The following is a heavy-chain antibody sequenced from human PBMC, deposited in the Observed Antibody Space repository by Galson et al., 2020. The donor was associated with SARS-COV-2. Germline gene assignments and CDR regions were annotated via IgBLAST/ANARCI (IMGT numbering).Heavy chain of an antibody. D-gene: IGHD3-10*02. Sequence: GESLKISCAASGFTFSRYGMSWVRQAPGQGLEWVATTSATTYYADSVRRRFTISRDDSKSTLYLQMNGLRADDTAVYYCAKDFVRGIRYMDVWGPGTTVTISS. V-gene: IGHV3-23*01. J-gene: IGHJ6*03. CDR3: AKDFVRGIRYMDV. CDR1: GFTFSRYG. CDR2: TSATT.